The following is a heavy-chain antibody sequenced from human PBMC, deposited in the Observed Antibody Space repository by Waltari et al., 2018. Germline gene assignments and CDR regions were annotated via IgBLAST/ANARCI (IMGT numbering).Heavy chain of an antibody. J-gene: IGHJ4*02. CDR1: GGAISSGNFY. D-gene: IGHD3-22*01. CDR3: ARDRYSYDSSAYYFCDS. V-gene: IGHV4-31*03. Sequence: QVQLQESGSGLVKPSQTLSLTCTVSGGAISSGNFYWSWIRQPPGKGLEWIGYLSYSGNTCNNPALKSRVTRSIDTSKNQVSLKLSSVSAADTAVYYWARDRYSYDSSAYYFCDSWGQGTLVTVSS. CDR2: LSYSGNT.